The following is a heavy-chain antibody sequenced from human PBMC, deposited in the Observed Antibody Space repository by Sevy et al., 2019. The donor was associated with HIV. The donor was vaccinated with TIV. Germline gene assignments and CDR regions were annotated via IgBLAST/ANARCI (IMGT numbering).Heavy chain of an antibody. J-gene: IGHJ6*02. D-gene: IGHD2-2*01. CDR1: GFTVSSDY. CDR3: ARGEYCSSTSCYGRGRNYYYYGMDV. Sequence: GGSLRLSCAASGFTVSSDYMTWVRQAPGKGLEWVSVIYSGGTTYYADSVKGRFTISRDNSKNTVYLQMNSLRAEDTAVYYCARGEYCSSTSCYGRGRNYYYYGMDVWGQGTTVTVSS. CDR2: IYSGGTT. V-gene: IGHV3-66*01.